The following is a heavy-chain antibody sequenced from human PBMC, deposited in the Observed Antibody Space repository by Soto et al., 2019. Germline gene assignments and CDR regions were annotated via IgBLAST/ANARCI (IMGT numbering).Heavy chain of an antibody. CDR3: ARDRRSQAAGYDY. CDR2: IIPILGIA. Sequence: QVQLVQSGAEVKKPGSSVKVSCKASGGTFSSYTISWVRQAPGQGLEWMGRIIPILGIANYAQKVQGRVTIPPHTSTRTAYMALSSLRSADTAVYYCARDRRSQAAGYDYWGQGTLVTVSS. J-gene: IGHJ4*02. CDR1: GGTFSSYT. V-gene: IGHV1-69*08. D-gene: IGHD6-13*01.